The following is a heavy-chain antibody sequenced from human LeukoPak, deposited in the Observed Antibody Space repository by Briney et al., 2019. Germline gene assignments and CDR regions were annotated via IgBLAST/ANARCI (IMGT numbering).Heavy chain of an antibody. CDR2: IVVGSGNT. V-gene: IGHV1-58*02. CDR1: GFTFTSSA. D-gene: IGHD1-26*01. J-gene: IGHJ6*02. Sequence: GASVRVSCKAAGFTFTSSAMQWVRQARGQRLEWIGWIVVGSGNTNYAQKFQEKVTITRDMSTSTAYMELSSLRSEDTAVYYCAAGTGGSYYRRYYYYGMDVCGQGTTVTVSS. CDR3: AAGTGGSYYRRYYYYGMDV.